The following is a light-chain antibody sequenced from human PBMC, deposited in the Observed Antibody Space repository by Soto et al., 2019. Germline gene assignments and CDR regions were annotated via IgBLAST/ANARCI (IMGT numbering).Light chain of an antibody. CDR2: LGS. V-gene: IGKV2-28*01. CDR3: MQALQTPLT. J-gene: IGKJ4*01. CDR1: QSLLHSNGYNY. Sequence: DIVMTRSPLSLPVTPGEPASISCRSSQSLLHSNGYNYLDWYLQKPGQSPQLLIYLGSNRASGVPDRFSGSGSGTDFTLKISRVEAEDVGFYYCMQALQTPLTFGGGTKVEIK.